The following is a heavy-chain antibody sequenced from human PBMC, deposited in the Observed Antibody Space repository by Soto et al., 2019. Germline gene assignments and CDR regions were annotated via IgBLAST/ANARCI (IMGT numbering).Heavy chain of an antibody. V-gene: IGHV3-30*04. D-gene: IGHD1-1*01. CDR3: ARGSLEPEAVYFDY. CDR2: ISYDGSNK. Sequence: GGSLRLSCAASGFTFSSYAMHWVRQAPGKGLEWGAVISYDGSNKYYAHSVKGRFTISRDNSKNTLYLQMNSLRAEDTAVYDCARGSLEPEAVYFDYWGQGTLVTVSS. J-gene: IGHJ4*02. CDR1: GFTFSSYA.